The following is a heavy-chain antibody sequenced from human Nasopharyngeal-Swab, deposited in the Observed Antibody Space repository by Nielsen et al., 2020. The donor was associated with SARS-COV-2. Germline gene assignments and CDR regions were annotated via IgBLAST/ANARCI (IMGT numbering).Heavy chain of an antibody. CDR3: ARDYYDSSGYYGGFDP. V-gene: IGHV4-30-4*01. CDR2: IYYSGST. D-gene: IGHD3-22*01. Sequence: WIRQPPGKGLEWIGYIYYSGSTYYNPSLKSRVTISVDTSKNQFSLKLSSVTAADTAVYYCARDYYDSSGYYGGFDPWGQETLVTVSS. J-gene: IGHJ5*02.